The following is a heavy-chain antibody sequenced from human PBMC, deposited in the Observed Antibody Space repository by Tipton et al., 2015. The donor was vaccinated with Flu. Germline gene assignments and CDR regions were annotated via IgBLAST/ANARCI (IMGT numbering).Heavy chain of an antibody. CDR2: INHSGST. CDR3: ARDLRLGIAVARFDP. Sequence: TLSLTCAVYGGSFSGYYWSWICQPPGKGLEWIGEINHSGSTNYNPSLKSRVTISVDTSKNQFSLKLSSVTAADTAVYYCARDLRLGIAVARFDPWGQGTLVTVSS. J-gene: IGHJ5*02. CDR1: GGSFSGYY. V-gene: IGHV4-34*01. D-gene: IGHD6-19*01.